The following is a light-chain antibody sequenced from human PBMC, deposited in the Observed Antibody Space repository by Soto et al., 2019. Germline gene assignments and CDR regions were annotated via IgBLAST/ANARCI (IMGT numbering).Light chain of an antibody. V-gene: IGKV3D-20*02. CDR2: GAS. CDR3: QQRSNWPFLT. Sequence: EIVLTQSPGTLSLSPGERATLSCRASQSVSSTYLAWYQHRPGQAPRLLIYGASSRATGIPARFSGSGSGTDFTLTISSLEPEDFAVYYCQQRSNWPFLTFGGGTKVDIK. J-gene: IGKJ4*01. CDR1: QSVSSTY.